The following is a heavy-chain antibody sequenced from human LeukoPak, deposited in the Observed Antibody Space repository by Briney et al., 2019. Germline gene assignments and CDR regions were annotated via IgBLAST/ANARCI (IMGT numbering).Heavy chain of an antibody. V-gene: IGHV3-53*01. Sequence: PGGSLRLSCEVSGFTVSGNYMSWVRQAPGKGVDWVSIIYSGGNTYYADPVKGRFTISRDNSKNTLYLQMNSLRAEDTAVYYCASPSSGQSFDIWGHGTMVTVSS. CDR2: IYSGGNT. D-gene: IGHD6-19*01. CDR1: GFTVSGNY. CDR3: ASPSSGQSFDI. J-gene: IGHJ3*02.